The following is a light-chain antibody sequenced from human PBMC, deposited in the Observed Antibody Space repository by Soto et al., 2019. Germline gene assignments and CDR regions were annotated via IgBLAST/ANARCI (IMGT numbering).Light chain of an antibody. CDR3: QNYNWPPFT. V-gene: IGKV1-27*01. Sequence: DIQMTQSPSSLAASVGDRVTISCRASQGIANYLAWYQQKPGKVPKLLIYAASTLQSGVSSRFTGSGSGTDFTLTISSLQPEDVATYYCQNYNWPPFTFGPGTKVDIK. J-gene: IGKJ3*01. CDR1: QGIANY. CDR2: AAS.